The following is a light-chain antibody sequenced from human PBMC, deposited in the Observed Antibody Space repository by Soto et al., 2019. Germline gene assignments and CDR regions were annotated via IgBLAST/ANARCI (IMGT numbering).Light chain of an antibody. Sequence: QAVVTQPPSVSGTPGQRVTISCTGGSSNVGAGYDVHWYQHLPGTAPKLLIYGNTNRPSGVPDRFSGSKSGTSASLAITGLQAEDEADYYCQSYDSSLSGFVVFGGGTKLTVL. CDR1: SSNVGAGYD. CDR2: GNT. CDR3: QSYDSSLSGFVV. J-gene: IGLJ2*01. V-gene: IGLV1-40*01.